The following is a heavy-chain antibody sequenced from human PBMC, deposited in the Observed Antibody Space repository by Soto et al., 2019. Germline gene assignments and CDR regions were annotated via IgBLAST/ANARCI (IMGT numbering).Heavy chain of an antibody. D-gene: IGHD3-22*01. CDR3: ARDRGPSSGYYPYWFDP. CDR1: GGTFSSYA. J-gene: IGHJ5*02. CDR2: IIPIFGTA. Sequence: QVQLVQSGAEVKKPGSSVKVSCKASGGTFSSYAITWVRQAPGQGLEWMGGIIPIFGTANYAQKFQGRVTMTAAXSXSXXYMELSSLRSEDTAVYYCARDRGPSSGYYPYWFDPWGQGTLVTVSS. V-gene: IGHV1-69*12.